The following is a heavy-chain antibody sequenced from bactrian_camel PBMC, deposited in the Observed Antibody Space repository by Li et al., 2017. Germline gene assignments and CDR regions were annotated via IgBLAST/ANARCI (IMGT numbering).Heavy chain of an antibody. D-gene: IGHD8*01. J-gene: IGHJ4*01. CDR1: RQSNSYC. V-gene: IGHV3S63*01. Sequence: HVQLVESGGGSVQAGGSLTLSCAASRQSNSYCMGWFRQAPGKEREGVAMISSDGMTDYRDSVKGRFTFSQDNAKDTVYLQMNSLKIEDTAAYYCAADSNWPRENYWGHGTQVTVS. CDR3: AADSNWPRENY. CDR2: MISSDGMT.